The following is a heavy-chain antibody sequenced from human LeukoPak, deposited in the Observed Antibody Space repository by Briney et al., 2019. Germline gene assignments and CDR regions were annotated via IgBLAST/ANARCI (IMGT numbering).Heavy chain of an antibody. V-gene: IGHV1-2*02. CDR2: INPNSGGT. J-gene: IGHJ5*02. CDR1: GYTFTGYY. D-gene: IGHD1-26*01. CDR3: ARDRVNRLRVGATNAWFDP. Sequence: GASVKVSCKASGYTFTGYYMHWVGQAPGQGLEWMGWINPNSGGTNYAQKFQGRVTMTRDTSISTAYMELSRLRSDDTAVYYCARDRVNRLRVGATNAWFDPWGQGTLVTVSS.